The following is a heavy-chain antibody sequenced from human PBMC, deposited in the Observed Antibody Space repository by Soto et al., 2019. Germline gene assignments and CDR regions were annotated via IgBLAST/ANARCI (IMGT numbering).Heavy chain of an antibody. D-gene: IGHD6-19*01. CDR1: GFSLSDYA. CDR3: ARDGPLPYTGGWDFVMLYQ. J-gene: IGHJ4*02. V-gene: IGHV3-30-3*01. Sequence: QVQLVEYGGGVVQPGGSLRLYCAASGFSLSDYAMHWVRQAPGKGLEWVASVSYDESNKYYTESVKGSFSISRDTSKNPLSLQMDPLRPDDTAVYYCARDGPLPYTGGWDFVMLYQWGQGTLVTVS. CDR2: VSYDESNK.